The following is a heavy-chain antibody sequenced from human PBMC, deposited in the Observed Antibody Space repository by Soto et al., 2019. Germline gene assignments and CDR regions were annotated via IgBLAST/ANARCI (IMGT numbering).Heavy chain of an antibody. Sequence: SETLSLTCTVSGGSISSSSYYWGWIRQPPGKGLEWIGSIYYSGSTYYNPSLKSRVTISVDTSKNQFSLKLSSVTAADTAVYYCARHGGLEMATTYGGAFDIWGQGTMVTVSS. D-gene: IGHD5-12*01. CDR3: ARHGGLEMATTYGGAFDI. CDR1: GGSISSSSYY. V-gene: IGHV4-39*01. CDR2: IYYSGST. J-gene: IGHJ3*02.